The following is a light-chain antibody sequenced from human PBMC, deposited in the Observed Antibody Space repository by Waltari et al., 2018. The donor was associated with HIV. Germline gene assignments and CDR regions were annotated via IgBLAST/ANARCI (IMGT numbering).Light chain of an antibody. V-gene: IGLV2-14*03. CDR1: SSDIGTYNH. Sequence: QSALTQPASVSGSPGQSITISCSGTSSDIGTYNHVSWYQQHPGKAPKLIIYDVSNRPSGVSNRFSGSKSGNTASLTISGLQDDDEADYYCTSYTTSSTALPFGGGTKLTVL. CDR2: DVS. J-gene: IGLJ2*01. CDR3: TSYTTSSTALP.